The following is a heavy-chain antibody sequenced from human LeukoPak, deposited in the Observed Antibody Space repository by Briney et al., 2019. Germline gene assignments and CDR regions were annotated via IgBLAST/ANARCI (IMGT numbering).Heavy chain of an antibody. J-gene: IGHJ6*03. Sequence: ASVKVSCKAAGGTFSSYAISWVRQAPGQGLEWRGGVIPIFCTANYAQKFQGRVTIHTDESTRTAYMELSSLRSEDTAVYSCARGAPGRAARSYYYYYMDVWGKGTTVTVSS. CDR3: ARGAPGRAARSYYYYYMDV. CDR2: VIPIFCTA. D-gene: IGHD6-6*01. V-gene: IGHV1-69*05. CDR1: GGTFSSYA.